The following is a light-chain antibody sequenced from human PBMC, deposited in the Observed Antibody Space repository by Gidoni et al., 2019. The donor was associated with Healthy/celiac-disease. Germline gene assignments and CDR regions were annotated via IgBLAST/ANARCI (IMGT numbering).Light chain of an antibody. CDR3: CSYAGSSTSVV. CDR2: EAS. Sequence: QSPLPQPAPVPGSPGQSITISCTGTSRDVGSYNLVPWYQQHPGKAPKPMIYEASKRPSGVANRCSGSKSGNTAALTISGLQAEDEADYYCCSYAGSSTSVVFGGGTKLTVL. CDR1: SRDVGSYNL. J-gene: IGLJ2*01. V-gene: IGLV2-23*01.